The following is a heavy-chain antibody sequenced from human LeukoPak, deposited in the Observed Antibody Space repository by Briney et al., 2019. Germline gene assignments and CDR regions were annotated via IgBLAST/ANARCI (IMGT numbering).Heavy chain of an antibody. D-gene: IGHD2-15*01. CDR3: ARSVEGYCRGGSCYSYSYYMDV. J-gene: IGHJ6*03. CDR1: GGSISSYY. Sequence: SETLSLTCTVSGGSISSYYWGWIRQPPGKGLEWIGSIYHSGSTYYNPSLKSRVTISVDTSKNQFSLKLSSVTAADTAVYYCARSVEGYCRGGSCYSYSYYMDVWGKGTTVTVSS. CDR2: IYHSGST. V-gene: IGHV4-38-2*02.